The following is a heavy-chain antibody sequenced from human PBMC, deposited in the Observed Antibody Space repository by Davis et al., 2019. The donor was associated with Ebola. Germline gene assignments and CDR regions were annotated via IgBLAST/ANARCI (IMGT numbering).Heavy chain of an antibody. CDR1: GFTFSSYA. V-gene: IGHV3-23*01. Sequence: GGSLRLSCAASGFTFSSYAMSWVRQPPGKGLEWVSVIRGSGGKTYYADSVKGRFTISRDNSKNTLYLQMNSLRAEDTAAYYCAKVGGSDSNYYFDYWGQGTLVTVSS. J-gene: IGHJ4*02. CDR3: AKVGGSDSNYYFDY. CDR2: IRGSGGKT. D-gene: IGHD5-12*01.